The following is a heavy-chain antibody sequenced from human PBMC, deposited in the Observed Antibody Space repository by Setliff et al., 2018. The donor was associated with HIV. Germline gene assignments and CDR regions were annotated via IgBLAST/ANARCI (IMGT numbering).Heavy chain of an antibody. CDR1: GFTFSAYA. D-gene: IGHD7-27*01. CDR3: AKDRNWDPPYWFDL. CDR2: INGGGTT. J-gene: IGHJ5*02. V-gene: IGHV3-23*01. Sequence: HPGGSLRLSCAASGFTFSAYAMNWVRQAPGRGLEWVSAINGGGTTYYADSVKGRFTISRDNSKNMVYLQMNSLRDEDTAVYYCAKDRNWDPPYWFDLWGQGTLVTVSS.